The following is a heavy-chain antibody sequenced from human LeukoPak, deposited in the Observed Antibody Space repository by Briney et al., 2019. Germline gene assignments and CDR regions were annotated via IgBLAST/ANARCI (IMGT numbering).Heavy chain of an antibody. CDR3: ARGSEWSSGVSDY. CDR2: ISGSTTYI. J-gene: IGHJ4*02. D-gene: IGHD3-3*01. Sequence: GGSLRLSCAASGLTVSNNYMSWVRQAPGKGLEWVSSISGSTTYIYYADSVKGRFTISRDNAKNSLYLQMNSLRAEDTAVYYCARGSEWSSGVSDYWGQGTLVTVSS. CDR1: GLTVSNNY. V-gene: IGHV3-21*01.